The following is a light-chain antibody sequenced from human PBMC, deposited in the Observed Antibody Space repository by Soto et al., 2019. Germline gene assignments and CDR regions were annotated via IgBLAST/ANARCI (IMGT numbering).Light chain of an antibody. J-gene: IGKJ4*01. V-gene: IGKV3-15*01. CDR1: QSVSSN. CDR2: GAS. Sequence: EIVMTQSPATLSVSQGERVTLSCRASQSVSSNLAWYQQKPGQAPRLLISGASTRATGIPARFSGSGSGTQFTLTISSLQSEDFAIYYCQQYNNWPLTFGGGTKVEIK. CDR3: QQYNNWPLT.